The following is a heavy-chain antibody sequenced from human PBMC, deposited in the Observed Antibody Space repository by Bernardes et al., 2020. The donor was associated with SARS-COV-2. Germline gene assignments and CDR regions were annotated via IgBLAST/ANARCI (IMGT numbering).Heavy chain of an antibody. CDR1: GGSISSSSYY. CDR2: IYYSGST. V-gene: IGHV4-39*07. J-gene: IGHJ4*02. CDR3: ARVDREYDFWSGYYRMYYFDY. D-gene: IGHD3-3*01. Sequence: SETLSLTCTVSGGSISSSSYYWGWIRQPPGKGLEWIGSIYYSGSTYYNPSLKSRVTISVDTSKNQFSLKLSSVTAADTAVYYCARVDREYDFWSGYYRMYYFDYWGQGTLVTVSS.